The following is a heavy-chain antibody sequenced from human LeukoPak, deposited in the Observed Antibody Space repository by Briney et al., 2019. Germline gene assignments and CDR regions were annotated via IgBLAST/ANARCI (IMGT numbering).Heavy chain of an antibody. Sequence: ASVKVSCKASGYTFTSYAMHWVRQAPGQRLEWMGWINAGNGNTKYSQKFQGRVTITRDTSASTAYMELSSLRSEDTAVYYCARVRSPYYYDSSGYYWPLGYWGQGTLVTVSS. V-gene: IGHV1-3*01. J-gene: IGHJ4*02. D-gene: IGHD3-22*01. CDR3: ARVRSPYYYDSSGYYWPLGY. CDR1: GYTFTSYA. CDR2: INAGNGNT.